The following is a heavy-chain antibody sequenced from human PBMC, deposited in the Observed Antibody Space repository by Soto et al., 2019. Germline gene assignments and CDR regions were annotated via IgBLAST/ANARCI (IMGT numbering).Heavy chain of an antibody. D-gene: IGHD3-9*01. CDR1: GYTFSSYD. CDR2: VNPNSGDS. Sequence: QVQLVQSGAAVKKPGASVQVSCKASGYTFSSYDITWVRQAAGQGLEWMGWVNPNSGDSDYAQKFQGRVTMTRDTSRRTAYMELSSLKSEVSAVYYCARKGFLAWFLDFGGQGPRFTVSS. J-gene: IGHJ4*02. CDR3: ARKGFLAWFLDF. V-gene: IGHV1-8*01.